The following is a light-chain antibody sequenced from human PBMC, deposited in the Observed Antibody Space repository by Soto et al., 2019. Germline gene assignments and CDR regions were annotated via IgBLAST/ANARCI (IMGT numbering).Light chain of an antibody. CDR1: QSVSRD. CDR2: DAS. V-gene: IGKV3-11*01. CDR3: QHRHN. Sequence: DIVLTQSPATLSLSPGERATLSCRASQSVSRDFAWYQQKPGQAPRVLIYDASNRATGIPARLSGSGSGTDFTLTINSLQPEDFAVYYCQHRHNFGPGTKVDFK. J-gene: IGKJ3*01.